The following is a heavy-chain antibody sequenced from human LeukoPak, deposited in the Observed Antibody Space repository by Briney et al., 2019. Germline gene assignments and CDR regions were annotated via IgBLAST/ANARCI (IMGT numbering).Heavy chain of an antibody. V-gene: IGHV3-30*18. D-gene: IGHD6-19*01. CDR2: ITYDGSNK. J-gene: IGHJ3*02. CDR3: AKDSGIAVAGTLRAFDI. Sequence: GRSLRLSCAASGITFSSYGMHWVRQAPGKGLEWVAVITYDGSNKYFADSVKGRFTISRDNSKNTLYLQMNSLRAEDTAVYYCAKDSGIAVAGTLRAFDIWGQGTMVTVSS. CDR1: GITFSSYG.